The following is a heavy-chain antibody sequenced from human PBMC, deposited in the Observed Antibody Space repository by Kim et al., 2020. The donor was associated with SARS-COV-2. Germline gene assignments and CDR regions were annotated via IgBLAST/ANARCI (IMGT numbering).Heavy chain of an antibody. J-gene: IGHJ5*02. D-gene: IGHD2-15*01. CDR2: ISSSSSYI. CDR3: ARGPHVCSGGSCYGGIWFDP. V-gene: IGHV3-21*01. CDR1: GFTFSSYS. Sequence: GGSLRLSCAASGFTFSSYSMNWVRQAPGKGLEWVSSISSSSSYIYYADSVKGRFTITRDNAKNSLYLKMNSLRAEDTAVYYCARGPHVCSGGSCYGGIWFDPWGQGTLVTVSS.